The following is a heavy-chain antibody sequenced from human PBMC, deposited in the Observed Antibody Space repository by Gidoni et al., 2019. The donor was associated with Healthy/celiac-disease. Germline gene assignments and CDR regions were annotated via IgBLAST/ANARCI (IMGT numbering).Heavy chain of an antibody. J-gene: IGHJ4*02. V-gene: IGHV3-23*01. CDR2: IRGSGGST. CDR1: GFTFSSYA. D-gene: IGHD6-6*01. Sequence: EVKLLEPGGGLVQPGGSLRLSCAAYGFTFSSYAMSWVRQAPGKGLEWVSAIRGSGGSTYYADSVKCRFTISRDNSKNTLYLQMNSLRAEDTAVYYCAKDRHSSSSSMPVDYWGQGTLVTVSS. CDR3: AKDRHSSSSSMPVDY.